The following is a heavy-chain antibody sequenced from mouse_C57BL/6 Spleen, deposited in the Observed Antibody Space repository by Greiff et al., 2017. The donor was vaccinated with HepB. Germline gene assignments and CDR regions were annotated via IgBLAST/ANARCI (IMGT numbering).Heavy chain of an antibody. J-gene: IGHJ3*01. D-gene: IGHD2-5*01. Sequence: EVKVVESGGGLVKPGGSLKLSCAASGFTFSSYTMSWVRQTPEKRLEWVATISGGGGNTYYPDSVKGRFTISRDNAKNTLYLQMSSLRSEDTALYYCARGEYYSNEFAYWGQGTLVTVSA. CDR3: ARGEYYSNEFAY. CDR1: GFTFSSYT. CDR2: ISGGGGNT. V-gene: IGHV5-9*01.